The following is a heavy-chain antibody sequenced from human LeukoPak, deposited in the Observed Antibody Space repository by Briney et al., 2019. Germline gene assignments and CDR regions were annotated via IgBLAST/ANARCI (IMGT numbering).Heavy chain of an antibody. D-gene: IGHD3-3*02. V-gene: IGHV1-2*02. CDR1: GYTFSDFY. Sequence: ASVKVSCKASGYTFSDFYIHWVRQAPGQGLEYAGWITPKSGDTYSPQRFQGRVTMTRDASISTAYMELSSLRSDDTAVYFCVRVRLADERAWAYWGQGTLVTVSS. J-gene: IGHJ4*02. CDR3: VRVRLADERAWAY. CDR2: ITPKSGDT.